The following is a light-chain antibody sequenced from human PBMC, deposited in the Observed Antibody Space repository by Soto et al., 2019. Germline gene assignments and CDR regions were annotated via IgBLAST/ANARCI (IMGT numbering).Light chain of an antibody. V-gene: IGKV1-39*01. J-gene: IGKJ1*01. Sequence: DIQMTQSPSSLSASVGDRVTINCRASHVIARYLNWYQEKPGKAPQLLIYAAISLQTGVASRFSGSGSGTDFTLTITDLQPEDFATYYGQQSYRPPRTFGQGTKV. CDR3: QQSYRPPRT. CDR2: AAI. CDR1: HVIARY.